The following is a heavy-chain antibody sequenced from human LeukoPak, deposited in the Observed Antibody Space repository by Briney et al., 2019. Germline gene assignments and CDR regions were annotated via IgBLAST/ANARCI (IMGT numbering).Heavy chain of an antibody. V-gene: IGHV4-39*01. D-gene: IGHD3-3*01. CDR1: GGSISSSSYY. Sequence: SETLSLTCTVSGGSISSSSYYWGWIRQPPGKGLEWIGRIYYSGSTYYNPSLRSRVTISVDTSKNQFSLKLSSVTAADTAVYYCARLGYDFWSGYRAYYYYYMDVWGKGTTVTVSS. J-gene: IGHJ6*03. CDR3: ARLGYDFWSGYRAYYYYYMDV. CDR2: IYYSGST.